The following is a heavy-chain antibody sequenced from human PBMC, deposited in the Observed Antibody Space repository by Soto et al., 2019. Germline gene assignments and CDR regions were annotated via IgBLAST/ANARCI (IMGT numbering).Heavy chain of an antibody. CDR1: EFTFSNYV. V-gene: IGHV3-21*01. CDR3: ARDGNVLRFLEWFNPGAFDI. Sequence: GGSLRLSCAASEFTFSNYVMNWVRQAPGKGLEWVSSFSSSTSYIYYADSVRGRFTISRYNAKNSLYLQMNSLRAEDTAVYYCARDGNVLRFLEWFNPGAFDIWGQGTMVTVSS. D-gene: IGHD3-3*01. CDR2: FSSSTSYI. J-gene: IGHJ3*02.